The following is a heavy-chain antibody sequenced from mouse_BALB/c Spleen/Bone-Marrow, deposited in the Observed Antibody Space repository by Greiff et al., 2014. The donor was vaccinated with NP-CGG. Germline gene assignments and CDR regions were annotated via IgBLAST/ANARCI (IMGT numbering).Heavy chain of an antibody. CDR3: ARGGIYYGMDY. Sequence: EVQLVESGGGLVQPGGSLKLSCATSGFTFSDYYMYWVRQTPEKRLEWVAYISTGGGSTYYTDNVKGRFTISRDNAKNTQYLQMSRLKSEDTAMYYCARGGIYYGMDYWGQGTSVTVSS. V-gene: IGHV5-12*02. CDR1: GFTFSDYY. J-gene: IGHJ4*01. CDR2: ISTGGGST.